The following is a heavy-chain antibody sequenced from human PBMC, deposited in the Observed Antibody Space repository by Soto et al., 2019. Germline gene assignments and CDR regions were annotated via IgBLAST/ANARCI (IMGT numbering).Heavy chain of an antibody. CDR2: INHSGST. CDR1: GGSFSGYY. V-gene: IGHV4-34*01. D-gene: IGHD1-7*01. CDR3: ARGRTTMLPHDFDY. J-gene: IGHJ4*02. Sequence: PSETLSLTCAVYGGSFSGYYWSWIRQPPGKGLEWIGEINHSGSTNYNPSLKSRMSISLDKSKNQFSLKLNSMTAADTAVYYCARGRTTMLPHDFDYWGQGALVTVSS.